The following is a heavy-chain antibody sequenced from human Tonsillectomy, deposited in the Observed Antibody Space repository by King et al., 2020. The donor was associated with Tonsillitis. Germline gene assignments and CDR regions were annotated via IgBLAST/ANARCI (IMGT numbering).Heavy chain of an antibody. J-gene: IGHJ4*02. V-gene: IGHV1-69*12. D-gene: IGHD1-26*01. CDR1: GGTFNSFG. CDR3: AREEVGASFDY. CDR2: IIPIFGPA. Sequence: QLVQSGADVKKPGSSVKVSCKASGGTFNSFGISWVRQAPGQGLEWMGGIIPIFGPAKYAQKFRGRVTIIADEVTSTAYMELSRLRSDDTAVYYCAREEVGASFDYWGQGTLVTVSS.